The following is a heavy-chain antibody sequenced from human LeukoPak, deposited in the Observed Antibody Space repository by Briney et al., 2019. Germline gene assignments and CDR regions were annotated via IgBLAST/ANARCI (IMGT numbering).Heavy chain of an antibody. CDR2: ISSSSSYI. CDR1: GFTFSSYS. J-gene: IGHJ4*02. V-gene: IGHV3-21*04. D-gene: IGHD3-22*01. CDR3: AKGMYYYDSSGYYVFDY. Sequence: PGGSLRLSCAASGFTFSSYSMNWVRQAPGKGLEWVSSISSSSSYIYYADSVKGRFTISRDNSKNTVYLQMNRLRAEDTAVYYCAKGMYYYDSSGYYVFDYWGQGTLVTVSS.